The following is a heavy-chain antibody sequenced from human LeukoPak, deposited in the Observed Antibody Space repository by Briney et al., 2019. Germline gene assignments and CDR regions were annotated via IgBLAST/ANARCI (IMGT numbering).Heavy chain of an antibody. CDR1: GYIFIDYE. J-gene: IGHJ6*03. Sequence: ASVKVSCKTSGYIFIDYEISWVRQAPGQGLEWMGWMNPKSGDTGYEQKFKGRITITRDSSISTVYMELSSLRSEDTALYYCARGRYMGVWGKGTTVTVSS. CDR3: ARGRYMGV. V-gene: IGHV1-8*02. CDR2: MNPKSGDT.